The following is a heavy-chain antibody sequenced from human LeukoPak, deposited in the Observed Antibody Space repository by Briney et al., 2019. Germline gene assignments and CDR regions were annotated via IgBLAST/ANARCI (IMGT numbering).Heavy chain of an antibody. Sequence: GGSLRLSCAASGFTFSSYSMNWVRQAPGKGLEWVSSISSSSYIYYADSVKGRFTISRDNAKNSLYLQMNSLRAEDTAVYYCARDQGLQLFDYWGQGTLVTVSS. CDR1: GFTFSSYS. V-gene: IGHV3-21*01. D-gene: IGHD5-18*01. CDR3: ARDQGLQLFDY. J-gene: IGHJ4*02. CDR2: ISSSSYI.